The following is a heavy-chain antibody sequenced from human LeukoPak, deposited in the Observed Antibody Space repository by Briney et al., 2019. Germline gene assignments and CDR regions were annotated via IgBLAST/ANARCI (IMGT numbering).Heavy chain of an antibody. CDR1: GGSINSGGYY. CDR2: IYYSGST. V-gene: IGHV4-31*03. J-gene: IGHJ4*02. Sequence: SETLSLTCTVSGGSINSGGYYWGWIRQHPGTGLEWIGYIYYSGSTYYNPSLKSRVTISVDTSKNQFSLKLSSVTAADTAVYYCARDFLDSSGSYSYYFDYWGQGTLVTVSS. CDR3: ARDFLDSSGSYSYYFDY. D-gene: IGHD3-10*01.